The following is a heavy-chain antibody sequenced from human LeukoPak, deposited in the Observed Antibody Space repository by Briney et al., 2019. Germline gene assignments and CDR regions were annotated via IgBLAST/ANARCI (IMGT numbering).Heavy chain of an antibody. Sequence: ASVKVSCKASGYTFTSYGISWVRQAPRQGLEWMGGIIPIFGTANYAQKFQGRGTMTTDTSTSTAYMELRSLRSDDTAVYYCARALAGGDYVSPDYWGQGTLVTVSS. CDR1: GYTFTSYG. D-gene: IGHD4-17*01. CDR3: ARALAGGDYVSPDY. CDR2: IIPIFGTA. J-gene: IGHJ4*02. V-gene: IGHV1-18*01.